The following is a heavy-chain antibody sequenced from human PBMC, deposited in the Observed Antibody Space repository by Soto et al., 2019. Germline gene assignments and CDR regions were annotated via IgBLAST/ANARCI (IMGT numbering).Heavy chain of an antibody. Sequence: GGSLRLSCAASGFTFDDYAMHWVRQAPGKGLEWGSGISWNSGSIGYADSVKGRVTISRDNAKNSLYLQMNSLRAEDTALYYCAKDRLFGSGWYGAFDYWGQGTLVTVSS. CDR3: AKDRLFGSGWYGAFDY. CDR2: ISWNSGSI. V-gene: IGHV3-9*01. CDR1: GFTFDDYA. J-gene: IGHJ4*02. D-gene: IGHD6-19*01.